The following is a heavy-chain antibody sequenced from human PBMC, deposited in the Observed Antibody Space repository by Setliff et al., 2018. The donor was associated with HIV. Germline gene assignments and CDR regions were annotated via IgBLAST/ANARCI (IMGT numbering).Heavy chain of an antibody. V-gene: IGHV3-23*01. CDR3: AKGGRQYQLLFDYLDV. J-gene: IGHJ6*03. Sequence: LSCAASGFTFNNFAMSWVRQAPGKGLEWVSVVSRNGSTTYYADSVKGRFTISRDNSKNTLYLQMNSLRAEDTAIYYCAKGGRQYQLLFDYLDVWGKGTTVTVSS. CDR2: VSRNGSTT. CDR1: GFTFNNFA. D-gene: IGHD2-2*01.